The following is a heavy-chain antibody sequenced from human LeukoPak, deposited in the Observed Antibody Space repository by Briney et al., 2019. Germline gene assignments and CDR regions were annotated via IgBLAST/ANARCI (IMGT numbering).Heavy chain of an antibody. D-gene: IGHD3-9*01. CDR3: AKVGGVRYDP. J-gene: IGHJ5*02. V-gene: IGHV3-30*18. Sequence: GRSLRLSCAASGFTFSSYGMHWVRQAPGKGLEWVAVISYDGSNKYYADSVKGRFTISRDNSKNTLYLQMNSLRAEDTAVYYCAKVGGVRYDPWGQGTLVTVSS. CDR2: ISYDGSNK. CDR1: GFTFSSYG.